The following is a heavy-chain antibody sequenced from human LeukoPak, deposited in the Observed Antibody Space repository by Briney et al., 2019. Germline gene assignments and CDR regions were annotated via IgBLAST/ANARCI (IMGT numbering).Heavy chain of an antibody. Sequence: ASVKVSCKASGYTFTGYYMYWVRQAPGQGLEWMGWISAYNGNTNYAQKLQGRVTMTTDTSTSTAYMELRSLRSDDTAVYYCARDLYSNYDSGNNWFDPWGQGTLVTVSS. CDR1: GYTFTGYY. D-gene: IGHD4-11*01. CDR3: ARDLYSNYDSGNNWFDP. V-gene: IGHV1-18*04. CDR2: ISAYNGNT. J-gene: IGHJ5*02.